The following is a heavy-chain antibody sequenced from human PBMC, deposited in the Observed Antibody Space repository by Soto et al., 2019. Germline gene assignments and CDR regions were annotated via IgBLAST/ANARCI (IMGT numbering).Heavy chain of an antibody. Sequence: EVQLWESGGGLVQHGGSLSLSCEASGLTFSRHAMSWVRQAPGKGLEWVSAISGGGERTYYADAGKGRFTISRDSSRNTVDLQMSSLRAEDTAVYYRAKEACFNNECRGLFDYWGPGIMVTVSS. CDR2: ISGGGERT. CDR1: GLTFSRHA. V-gene: IGHV3-23*01. J-gene: IGHJ4*01. D-gene: IGHD3-3*02. CDR3: AKEACFNNECRGLFDY.